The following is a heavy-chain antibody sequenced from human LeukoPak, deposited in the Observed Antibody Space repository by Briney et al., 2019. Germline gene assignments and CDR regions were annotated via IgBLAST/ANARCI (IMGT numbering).Heavy chain of an antibody. CDR3: ARVGYSSTSIDY. V-gene: IGHV3-7*01. Sequence: GGSLRLSCGAFGFTFSSYGMCWVRQAPGKGLEWVANIKQDGSEKHYVDSVKGRFTISRDNAKNSLYLQMNGLRAEDTAVYYCARVGYSSTSIDYWGQGTLVTVSS. J-gene: IGHJ4*02. D-gene: IGHD6-6*01. CDR1: GFTFSSYG. CDR2: IKQDGSEK.